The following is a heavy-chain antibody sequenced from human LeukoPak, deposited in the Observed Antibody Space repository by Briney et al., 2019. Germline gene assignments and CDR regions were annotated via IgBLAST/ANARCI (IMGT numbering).Heavy chain of an antibody. CDR3: ARLSAVPRGEFDY. J-gene: IGHJ4*02. CDR2: IYPGDSDT. Sequence: GESQKISCKGSGYSFTSYWIGWVRQMPGKGLEWMGIIYPGDSDTRYSPSFQGQVTISADKSISTASLQWSSLKASDTAMYYCARLSAVPRGEFDYWGQGTLVTVSS. D-gene: IGHD3-16*01. CDR1: GYSFTSYW. V-gene: IGHV5-51*01.